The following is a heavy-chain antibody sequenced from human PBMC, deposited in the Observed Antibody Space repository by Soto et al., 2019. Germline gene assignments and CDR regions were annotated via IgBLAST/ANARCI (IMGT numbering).Heavy chain of an antibody. D-gene: IGHD5-12*01. J-gene: IGHJ4*02. CDR1: GFTFSDHY. CDR3: TRAGRVATAYYFDD. V-gene: IGHV3-72*01. Sequence: GGSLRLSCAASGFTFSDHYMDWVRQAPGKGLEWVGRIRNKANSYTTEYAASVKGRFTISRDDSKSSLYLQMSSLKTEDTAVYYCTRAGRVATAYYFDDWGQGTLVTVAS. CDR2: IRNKANSYTT.